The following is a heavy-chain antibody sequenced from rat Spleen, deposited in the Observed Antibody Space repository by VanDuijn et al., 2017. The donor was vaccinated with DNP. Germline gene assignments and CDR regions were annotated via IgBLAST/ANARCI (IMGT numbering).Heavy chain of an antibody. CDR2: INTDGDNT. CDR3: TRRDSSLLLHGFFDY. Sequence: VQLKESGPGLVQPSQTLSLTCTVSGFSLTSYGVSWVRQAPGKGLEWIASINTDGDNTYYPDSVKGRFTISRDNAENTVYLQMDSLGSEDTATYYCTRRDSSLLLHGFFDYWGQGVMVTVSS. J-gene: IGHJ2*01. V-gene: IGHV5S13*01. CDR1: GFSLTSYG. D-gene: IGHD1-1*01.